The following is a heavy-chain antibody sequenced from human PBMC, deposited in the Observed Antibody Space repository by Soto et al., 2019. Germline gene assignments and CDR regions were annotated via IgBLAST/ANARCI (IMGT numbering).Heavy chain of an antibody. Sequence: SETLSLTCTVSGGSISNYYWSWIRQPPGKGLEWIGYIYYSGSTNYNPSLKSRVTISVDTSKNQFSLKLSSVTAADTAVYYCARRYGDYFDYWGQGTLVTVYS. V-gene: IGHV4-59*08. J-gene: IGHJ4*02. CDR2: IYYSGST. D-gene: IGHD4-17*01. CDR3: ARRYGDYFDY. CDR1: GGSISNYY.